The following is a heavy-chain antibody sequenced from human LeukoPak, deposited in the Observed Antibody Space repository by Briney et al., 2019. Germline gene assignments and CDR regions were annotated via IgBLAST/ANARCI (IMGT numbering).Heavy chain of an antibody. CDR1: GFTFDDYG. Sequence: GGSLRLSCAASGFTFDDYGMSWVRQAPGKGLEWASGFNWNGGSTGYADSVKGRFTISRDNAKNSLYLQMNSLRAEDTALYYCARETSVGRSGSYYFDYWGQGTLVTVSS. D-gene: IGHD3-10*01. J-gene: IGHJ4*02. V-gene: IGHV3-20*04. CDR2: FNWNGGST. CDR3: ARETSVGRSGSYYFDY.